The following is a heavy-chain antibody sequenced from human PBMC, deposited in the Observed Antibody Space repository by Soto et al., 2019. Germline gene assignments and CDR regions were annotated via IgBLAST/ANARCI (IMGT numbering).Heavy chain of an antibody. CDR1: GFTFSSYA. D-gene: IGHD2-15*01. V-gene: IGHV3-23*01. CDR2: VSAGGDMT. CDR3: ARGDRGGSGSPASYYYSGLDV. J-gene: IGHJ6*02. Sequence: DVQLLESGGHLVQPGGSLRLSCAASGFTFSSYAMSWVRQAPGKGLEWVSSVSAGGDMTYYSDSVKGRFTISRDNANNAPFLQMNSLRIEHTALYYCARGDRGGSGSPASYYYSGLDVWGQGTTVTVS.